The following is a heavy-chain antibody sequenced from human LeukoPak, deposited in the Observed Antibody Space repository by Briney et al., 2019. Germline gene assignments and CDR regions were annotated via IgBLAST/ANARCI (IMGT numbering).Heavy chain of an antibody. CDR1: GGSISSGGHY. Sequence: PSETLSLTCTVSGGSISSGGHYWSWIRQHPGKGLEWIGYIYYSGSTYYNPSLKSRVTISVDTSKNQFSLKLSSVTAADTAVYYCARAPKAYYYYMDVWGKGTTVTVSS. CDR2: IYYSGST. V-gene: IGHV4-31*03. J-gene: IGHJ6*03. CDR3: ARAPKAYYYYMDV.